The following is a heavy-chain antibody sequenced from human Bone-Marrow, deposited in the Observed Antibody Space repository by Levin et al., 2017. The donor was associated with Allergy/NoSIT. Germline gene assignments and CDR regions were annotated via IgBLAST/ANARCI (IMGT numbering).Heavy chain of an antibody. CDR2: MNPNSGNT. CDR3: ARRYCSSTSCRYSGYDSLDY. J-gene: IGHJ4*02. V-gene: IGHV1-8*01. CDR1: GYTFTSYD. D-gene: IGHD2-2*01. Sequence: GESLKISCKASGYTFTSYDINWVRQATGQGLEWMGWMNPNSGNTGYAQKFQGRVTMTRNTSISTAYMELSSLRSEDTAVYYCARRYCSSTSCRYSGYDSLDYWGQGTLVTVSS.